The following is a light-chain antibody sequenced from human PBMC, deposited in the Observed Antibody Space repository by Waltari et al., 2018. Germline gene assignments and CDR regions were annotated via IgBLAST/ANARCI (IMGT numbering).Light chain of an antibody. J-gene: IGKJ1*01. CDR3: QQYNAYPRT. V-gene: IGKV1-5*03. Sequence: DIQMTQSPSTLAASVGDRVTITCRASQSISSWLAWYQHKPGKAPNLLIYKASNLESGVPSRFSGSGSGTEFTLTISSLQPDDFATYYCQQYNAYPRTFGQGTKVEFK. CDR2: KAS. CDR1: QSISSW.